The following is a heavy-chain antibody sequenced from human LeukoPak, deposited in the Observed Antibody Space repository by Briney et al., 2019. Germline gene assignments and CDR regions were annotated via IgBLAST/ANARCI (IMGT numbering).Heavy chain of an antibody. CDR1: GGTFSSYA. V-gene: IGHV1-69*13. Sequence: SVKVSCKASGGTFSSYAISWVRQAPGQGLEWMGGIIPIFGTANYAQKFQGRVTITADESTSTAYMELSSLRSEDTAVYYCARDSGLLWFGEFNYYGMDVWGQGTTVTVSS. J-gene: IGHJ6*02. D-gene: IGHD3-10*01. CDR2: IIPIFGTA. CDR3: ARDSGLLWFGEFNYYGMDV.